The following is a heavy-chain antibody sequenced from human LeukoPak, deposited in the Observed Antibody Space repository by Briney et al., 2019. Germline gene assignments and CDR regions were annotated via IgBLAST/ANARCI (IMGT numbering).Heavy chain of an antibody. CDR2: IYYSGST. Sequence: TLSLTCTVSGGSISSGDYYWSWIRQPPGKGLEWIGYIYYSGSTYYNPSLKSRVTISVDTSQNQFSLKLSSVTAADTAVYYCARGRDTAMVSWFDPWGQGTLVTVSS. J-gene: IGHJ5*02. D-gene: IGHD5-18*01. CDR3: ARGRDTAMVSWFDP. CDR1: GGSISSGDYY. V-gene: IGHV4-30-4*08.